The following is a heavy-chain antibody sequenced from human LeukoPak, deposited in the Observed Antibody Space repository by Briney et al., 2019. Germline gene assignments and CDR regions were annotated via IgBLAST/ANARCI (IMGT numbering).Heavy chain of an antibody. CDR3: ARLNYYDSSGYASDFDY. J-gene: IGHJ4*02. CDR2: INPSGGST. D-gene: IGHD3-22*01. V-gene: IGHV1-46*01. Sequence: GASVKVSCKASGYTFTSYYMHWVRQAPGQGLEWMGIINPSGGSTSYAQKFQGRVTMTRDMSTSTVYMELSSLRSEDTAVYYCARLNYYDSSGYASDFDYWGQGTLVTVSS. CDR1: GYTFTSYY.